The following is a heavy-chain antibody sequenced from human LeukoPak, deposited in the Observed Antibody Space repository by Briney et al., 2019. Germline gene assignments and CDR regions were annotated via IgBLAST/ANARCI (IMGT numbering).Heavy chain of an antibody. V-gene: IGHV4-59*01. CDR2: IYYSGST. Sequence: SETLSLTCTVSGGSISSYYWNWIRQPPGKGLEWIGYIYYSGSTKYNPSLKSRVTISVDTSKNQFSLKLSSVTAADTAVYYCARHGSGSYYNDAFDIWGQGTMVTVSS. CDR1: GGSISSYY. D-gene: IGHD3-10*01. CDR3: ARHGSGSYYNDAFDI. J-gene: IGHJ3*02.